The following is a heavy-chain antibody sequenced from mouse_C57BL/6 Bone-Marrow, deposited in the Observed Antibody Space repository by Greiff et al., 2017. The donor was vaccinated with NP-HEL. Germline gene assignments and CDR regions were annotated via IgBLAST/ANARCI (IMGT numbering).Heavy chain of an antibody. Sequence: EVKLQESGAELVRPGASVKLSCTASGFNIKDDYMHWVKQRPEQGLEWIGWIDPENGDTEYASKFQGKATITADTSSNTAYLQLSSLTSEDTAVYYCTTPYYGRHYFDYWGQGTTLTVAS. D-gene: IGHD1-1*01. V-gene: IGHV14-4*01. J-gene: IGHJ2*01. CDR1: GFNIKDDY. CDR2: IDPENGDT. CDR3: TTPYYGRHYFDY.